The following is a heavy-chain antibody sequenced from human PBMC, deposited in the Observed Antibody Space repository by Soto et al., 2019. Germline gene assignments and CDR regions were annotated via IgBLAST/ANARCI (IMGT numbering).Heavy chain of an antibody. D-gene: IGHD2-2*01. CDR3: ARDRSTRVYYYYGMDV. CDR1: GYSFTSYW. CDR2: IYPGDSDT. Sequence: GESLNISCKGSGYSFTSYWIGWVRQMPGKGLEWMGIIYPGDSDTRYSPSFQGQVTISADKSISTAYLQWSSLKASDTAMYYCARDRSTRVYYYYGMDVWGQGTTVTV. V-gene: IGHV5-51*01. J-gene: IGHJ6*02.